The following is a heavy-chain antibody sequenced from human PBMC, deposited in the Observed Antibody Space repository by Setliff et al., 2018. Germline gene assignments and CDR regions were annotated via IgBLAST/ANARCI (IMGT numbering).Heavy chain of an antibody. J-gene: IGHJ3*01. CDR2: INTKTATP. CDR3: ARDLPTEYETIRDTFDV. D-gene: IGHD2-21*01. V-gene: IGHV7-4-1*01. Sequence: ASVKVSCKVSGYTISSYPLNWVRQAPGQGLEWMGWINTKTATPSYAQGFTGQFVFSLDTSASTAHLQIDSLTSEDTAVYYCARDLPTEYETIRDTFDVWGQGTKVTVS. CDR1: GYTISSYP.